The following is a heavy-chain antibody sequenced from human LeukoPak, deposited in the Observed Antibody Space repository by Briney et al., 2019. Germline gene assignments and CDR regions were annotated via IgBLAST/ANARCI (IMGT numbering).Heavy chain of an antibody. V-gene: IGHV3-64*01. CDR2: ISSNGGST. Sequence: GGSLRLSCAASGFTFSNAWMSWVRQAPGKGLEYVSAISSNGGSTYYANSVKGRFTISRDNSKNTLYLQMGSLRAEDMAVYYCARDSGSSFTFDYWGQGTLVTVSS. D-gene: IGHD6-6*01. J-gene: IGHJ4*02. CDR1: GFTFSNAW. CDR3: ARDSGSSFTFDY.